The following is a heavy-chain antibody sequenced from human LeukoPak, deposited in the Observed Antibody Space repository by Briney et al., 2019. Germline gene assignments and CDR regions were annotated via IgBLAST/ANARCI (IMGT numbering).Heavy chain of an antibody. V-gene: IGHV4-59*08. CDR3: ARMADSGSYSPAFDI. CDR2: IYYSGST. D-gene: IGHD1-26*01. CDR1: GRSLSIYS. J-gene: IGHJ3*02. Sequence: PSESLSLTWTVSGRSLSIYSWGWDRHPPGKVSGWDGYIYYSGSTNYNPSLKSRVTISVDTSKNQFSLKLSSVTAADTAVYYCARMADSGSYSPAFDIWGQGTMVTVSS.